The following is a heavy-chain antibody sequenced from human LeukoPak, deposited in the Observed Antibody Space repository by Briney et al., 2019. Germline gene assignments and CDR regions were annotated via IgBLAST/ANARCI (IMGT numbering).Heavy chain of an antibody. J-gene: IGHJ4*02. D-gene: IGHD3-10*01. V-gene: IGHV4-59*08. CDR1: GGSISSYY. CDR2: IYYSGRT. CDR3: AGGRLYDYGSGIVDYFDC. Sequence: PSETLSLTCTVSGGSISSYYWSCIRHPPGKGREGIGYIYYSGRTNYNPPLKSRATISVDTPKNQFSLKLRSVTAADTAVYYCAGGRLYDYGSGIVDYFDCWGQGTLVTVSS.